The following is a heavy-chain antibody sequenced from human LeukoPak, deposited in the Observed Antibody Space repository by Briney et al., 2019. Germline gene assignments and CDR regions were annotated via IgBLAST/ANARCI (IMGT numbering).Heavy chain of an antibody. V-gene: IGHV3-53*01. CDR3: ARDYKYAFDN. Sequence: GGSLRLSCAASGFTVSSNYMSWVRQAPGKGLEWVSLIYAGGSTYYADAVKGRFTISRHNSKNTLHLQMNSLRVEDTAVYYCARDYKYAFDNWGQGTLVTVSS. J-gene: IGHJ4*02. D-gene: IGHD5-24*01. CDR1: GFTVSSNY. CDR2: IYAGGST.